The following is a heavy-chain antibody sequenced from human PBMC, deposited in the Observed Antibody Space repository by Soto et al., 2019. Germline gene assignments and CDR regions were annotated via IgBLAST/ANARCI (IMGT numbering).Heavy chain of an antibody. CDR2: IYSGGST. CDR3: ARDPYYYDSSDYYQNWFDP. CDR1: GFTVSSNY. J-gene: IGHJ5*02. Sequence: GGSLRLSCAASGFTVSSNYMSWARQAPGKGLEWVSVIYSGGSTYYADSVKGRFTISRDNAKNSLYLQMNSLRAEDTAVYYCARDPYYYDSSDYYQNWFDPWGQGTLVTVSS. V-gene: IGHV3-53*01. D-gene: IGHD3-22*01.